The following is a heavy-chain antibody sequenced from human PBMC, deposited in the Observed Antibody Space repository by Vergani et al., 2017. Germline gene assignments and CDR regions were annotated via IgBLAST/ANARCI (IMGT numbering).Heavy chain of an antibody. V-gene: IGHV4-30-2*01. D-gene: IGHD3-9*01. Sequence: QLQLQESGSGLVKPSQTLSLTCAVSGGSISSGGYSWSWIRQPPGKGREWIGYIYHSGRTYYNPSLKSRDTISVDRSKNQFSLKLSSVTATDTAVYYWSIGVPYYDVLAGYYREGARGWIDPWGQGTLVTVSS. J-gene: IGHJ5*02. CDR1: GGSISSGGYS. CDR2: IYHSGRT. CDR3: SIGVPYYDVLAGYYREGARGWIDP.